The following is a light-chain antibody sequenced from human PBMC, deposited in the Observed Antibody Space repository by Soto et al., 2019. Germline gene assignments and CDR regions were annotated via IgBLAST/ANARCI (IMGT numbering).Light chain of an antibody. CDR2: EVY. CDR3: LSYATTTTVV. CDR1: SNDVGGYNF. V-gene: IGLV2-8*01. Sequence: QAVLTQPPSASGSPGQSVTISCRGTSNDVGGYNFVSWYQQHPGKAPKLLIYEVYKRPSGVPDRFSGSMSGNTASLTVSGLQAEDEDDYHCLSYATTTTVVFGGGTQLTVL. J-gene: IGLJ7*01.